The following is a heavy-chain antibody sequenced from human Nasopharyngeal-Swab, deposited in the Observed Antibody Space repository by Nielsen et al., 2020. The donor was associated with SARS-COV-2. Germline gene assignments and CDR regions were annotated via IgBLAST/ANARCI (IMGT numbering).Heavy chain of an antibody. CDR3: ARASVVRGPPGY. CDR2: INPSGGST. J-gene: IGHJ4*02. Sequence: ASVKVSCKASGYTFTSYYMHWVRQAPGQGLEWMGIINPSGGSTSYAQKFQGRVTMTRDPSTSTVYMELSSLRSEDTAVYYCARASVVRGPPGYWGQGTLVTVSS. CDR1: GYTFTSYY. V-gene: IGHV1-46*01. D-gene: IGHD3-10*01.